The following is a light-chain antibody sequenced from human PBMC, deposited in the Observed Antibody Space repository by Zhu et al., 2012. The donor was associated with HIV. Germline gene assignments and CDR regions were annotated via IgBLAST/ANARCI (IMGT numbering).Light chain of an antibody. J-gene: IGKJ2*01. CDR2: KTS. CDR3: EQYATYPYT. V-gene: IGKV1-5*03. Sequence: DIQMTQSPSTLSASVGDSVTITCRASQSFTSWLAWYQQKPGEAPKLLIYKTSYLQTWGPIEGLAAVDRGTEFTLTINNLQPDDFATYFCEQYATYPYTFGQGTK. CDR1: QSFTSW.